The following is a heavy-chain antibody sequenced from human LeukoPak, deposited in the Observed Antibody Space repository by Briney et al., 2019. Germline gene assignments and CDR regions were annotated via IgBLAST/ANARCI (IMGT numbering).Heavy chain of an antibody. CDR2: IWYDGSNK. Sequence: GGSLRLSCAASGFTFSSYGMHWVRQAPGKGLEWVAVIWYDGSNKYYADSVKGRFTISRDNPKNTLYLQMNSLRAEDTAVYYCASRSGYSQPDYYFDYWGQGTLVTVSS. D-gene: IGHD5-18*01. CDR3: ASRSGYSQPDYYFDY. J-gene: IGHJ4*02. CDR1: GFTFSSYG. V-gene: IGHV3-33*01.